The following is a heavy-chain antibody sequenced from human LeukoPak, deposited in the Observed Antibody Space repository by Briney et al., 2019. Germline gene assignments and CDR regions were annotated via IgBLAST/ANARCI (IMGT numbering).Heavy chain of an antibody. D-gene: IGHD2-15*01. Sequence: ASVKVSCKASGYTFTDYYMHWVRQAPGQGLEWMGWIYPNSGGTNYAQNFQGRVTMTRDTSISTAYMGLSGLRSDDTAVYYCARGIIGYYFDYWGQGTLVTVSS. V-gene: IGHV1-2*02. J-gene: IGHJ4*02. CDR2: IYPNSGGT. CDR3: ARGIIGYYFDY. CDR1: GYTFTDYY.